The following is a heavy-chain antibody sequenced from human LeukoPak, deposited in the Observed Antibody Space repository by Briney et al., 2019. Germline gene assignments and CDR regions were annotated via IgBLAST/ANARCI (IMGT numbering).Heavy chain of an antibody. CDR2: IKEDGREK. D-gene: IGHD3-10*01. CDR1: GFTVSSSW. V-gene: IGHV3-7*01. CDR3: ARGGRPDY. Sequence: GGSLRLSCATSGFTVSSSWISWVRQARGKGLECVSNIKEDGREKYYADSVKGRFTISRDNAKNSLYLQMSSLRAEDTAVYYCARGGRPDYWGQGTLVTVSS. J-gene: IGHJ4*02.